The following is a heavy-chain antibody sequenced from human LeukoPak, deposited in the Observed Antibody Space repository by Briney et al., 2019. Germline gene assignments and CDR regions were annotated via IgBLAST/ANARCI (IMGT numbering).Heavy chain of an antibody. CDR1: GYTFTGYY. CDR3: ARDFLHPYYYDTTEGAFDI. Sequence: GASVKVSCKASGYTFTGYYMHWVRQAPGQGLEWMGWINPNSGGTNYAQKFQGRVTMTRDTSISTAYMELSRLRSDDTAVYYCARDFLHPYYYDTTEGAFDIWGQGTMVTVSS. V-gene: IGHV1-2*02. D-gene: IGHD3-22*01. J-gene: IGHJ3*02. CDR2: INPNSGGT.